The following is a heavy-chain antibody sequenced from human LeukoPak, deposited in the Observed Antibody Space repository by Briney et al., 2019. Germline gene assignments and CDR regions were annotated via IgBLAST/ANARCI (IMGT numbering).Heavy chain of an antibody. D-gene: IGHD1-26*01. J-gene: IGHJ3*02. V-gene: IGHV4-59*08. CDR2: MYNSENT. CDR1: GGSISSYY. CDR3: AIHGSGGRAWDI. Sequence: KPSETLSLTCTVSGGSISSYYWSWIRQPPGEGLEWICYMYNSENTHYNLPLRRLVTIQIDTHKNHVSLNLSSVSAADTAVYYCAIHGSGGRAWDIWGQGPMDTVSS.